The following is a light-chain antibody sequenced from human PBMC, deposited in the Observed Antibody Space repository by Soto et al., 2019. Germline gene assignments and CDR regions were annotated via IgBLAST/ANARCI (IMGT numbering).Light chain of an antibody. Sequence: QSSLTQPPSMSGAPGQRVTLYCTGSSSNIGAGYNVHWYQQLPGTAPKLLIYGNSNRPSGVPDRFSGSKSGTSASLAITGLQAEDEADYYRQSYDSSLSGYVFGTGTKVTVL. CDR1: SSNIGAGYN. J-gene: IGLJ1*01. CDR2: GNS. CDR3: QSYDSSLSGYV. V-gene: IGLV1-40*01.